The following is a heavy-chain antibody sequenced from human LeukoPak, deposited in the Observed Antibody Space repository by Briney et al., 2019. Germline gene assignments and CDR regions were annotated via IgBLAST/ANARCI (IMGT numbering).Heavy chain of an antibody. D-gene: IGHD1-14*01. V-gene: IGHV3-30-3*01. CDR2: ISYDGSNK. CDR3: ARTRPNPVRSDY. J-gene: IGHJ4*02. CDR1: GFTFSSYA. Sequence: AGGSLRLSCAASGFTFSSYAMHWVRQAPGKGLEWVAVISYDGSNKYYADSVKGRFTISRDNSKNTLYLQMNSLRAEDTAVYYCARTRPNPVRSDYWGQGTLVTVSS.